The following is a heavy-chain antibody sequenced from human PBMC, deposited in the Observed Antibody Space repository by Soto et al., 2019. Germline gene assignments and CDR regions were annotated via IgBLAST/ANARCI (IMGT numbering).Heavy chain of an antibody. CDR2: IYYSGST. V-gene: IGHV4-31*03. J-gene: IGHJ6*02. Sequence: SETLSLTCTVSGGSISSGGYYWSWIRQHPGKGLEWIGYIYYSGSTYYNPSLKSRVTISVDTSKNQFSLKLSSVTAADTAVYYCASMLLSVVTAPNYYYGMDVWGQGTTVTV. CDR3: ASMLLSVVTAPNYYYGMDV. D-gene: IGHD2-21*02. CDR1: GGSISSGGYY.